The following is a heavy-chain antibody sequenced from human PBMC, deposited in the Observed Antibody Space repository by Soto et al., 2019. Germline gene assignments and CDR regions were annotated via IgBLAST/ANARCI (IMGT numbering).Heavy chain of an antibody. D-gene: IGHD1-1*01. CDR3: ARGDDFAGNDYFDY. V-gene: IGHV4-39*01. Sequence: QLQLQESGPGLVKPSETLSLTCTVSGGSINNGFHYWGWIRQPPGKGLEYIGSQYYSGSTYYNPSLQSRVAIFIDTSKNQFSPKLSSVTAADTAVYFCARGDDFAGNDYFDYWGQGTLVTVSS. J-gene: IGHJ4*02. CDR1: GGSINNGFHY. CDR2: QYYSGST.